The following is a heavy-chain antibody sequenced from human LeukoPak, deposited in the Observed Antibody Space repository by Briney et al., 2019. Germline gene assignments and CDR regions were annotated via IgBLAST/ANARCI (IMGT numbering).Heavy chain of an antibody. Sequence: SETLSLTCAVYGGSFSGYYWSWLRQPPGKGLEWIGEINHSGSTNDNPSLKSRVTISVDTSKNQFSLKLSSVTAADTAVYYCAREGPLRYNWNDGRYYFDYWGQGTLVTVSS. CDR2: INHSGST. D-gene: IGHD1-20*01. CDR1: GGSFSGYY. J-gene: IGHJ4*02. CDR3: AREGPLRYNWNDGRYYFDY. V-gene: IGHV4-34*01.